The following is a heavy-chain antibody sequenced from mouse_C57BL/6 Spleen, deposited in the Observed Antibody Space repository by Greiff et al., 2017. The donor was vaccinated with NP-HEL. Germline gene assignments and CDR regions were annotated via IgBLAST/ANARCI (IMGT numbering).Heavy chain of an antibody. Sequence: EVQLQQSGAELVRPGASVKLSCTASGFNIKDYYMHWVKQRPEQGLEWIGRIDPEDGDTEYAPKFQGKATMTADTSSNTAYLQLSSLTSEDTAVYYCTTSPYYYGSSSYFDYWGQGTTLTVSS. V-gene: IGHV14-1*01. D-gene: IGHD1-1*01. J-gene: IGHJ2*01. CDR1: GFNIKDYY. CDR2: IDPEDGDT. CDR3: TTSPYYYGSSSYFDY.